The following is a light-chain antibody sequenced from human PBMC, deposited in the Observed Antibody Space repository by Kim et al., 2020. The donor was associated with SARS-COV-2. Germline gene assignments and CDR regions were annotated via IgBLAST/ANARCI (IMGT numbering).Light chain of an antibody. V-gene: IGLV3-21*04. CDR3: QVWDSSRDRV. Sequence: SYELTQPPSVSVAPGKTARITCGGNNIGSKSVHWYQQKPGQAPVLVIYYDSDRPSGIPERFSGSNSGNTATLTISRVEAGDEADYYCQVWDSSRDRVVGG. J-gene: IGLJ2*01. CDR1: NIGSKS. CDR2: YDS.